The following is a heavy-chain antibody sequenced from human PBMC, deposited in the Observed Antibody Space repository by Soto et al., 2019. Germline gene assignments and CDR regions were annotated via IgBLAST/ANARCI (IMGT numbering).Heavy chain of an antibody. CDR2: IYYSGST. Sequence: QVQLQESGPGLVKPSQTLSLTCTVSGGSISSGDYYWSWIRQPPGKGLEWIGYIYYSGSTYYNPSLKSRVTISVDPSKNQFPLKLSSGTAGDTAVYYWARDVPPTYWGGDCYENDYGGQGPRVTVPS. J-gene: IGHJ4*02. D-gene: IGHD2-21*02. CDR3: ARDVPPTYWGGDCYENDY. CDR1: GGSISSGDYY. V-gene: IGHV4-30-4*01.